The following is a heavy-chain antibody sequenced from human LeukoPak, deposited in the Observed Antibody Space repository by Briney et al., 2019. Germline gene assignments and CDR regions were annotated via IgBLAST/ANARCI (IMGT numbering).Heavy chain of an antibody. CDR3: ARAYSYGLFDP. CDR1: GGSISSGGYS. Sequence: SETLSLTCTVSGGSISSGGYSWSWIRQHPGKGLEWIGYIYYSGSTYYNPSLKSRVTISVDTSKNQFSLKLSSVTAADTAVYYCARAYSYGLFDPWGQGTLVTVSS. D-gene: IGHD5-18*01. V-gene: IGHV4-31*03. CDR2: IYYSGST. J-gene: IGHJ5*02.